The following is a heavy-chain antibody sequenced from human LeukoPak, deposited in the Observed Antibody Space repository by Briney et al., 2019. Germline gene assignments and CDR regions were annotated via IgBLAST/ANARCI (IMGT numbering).Heavy chain of an antibody. CDR3: ARGHYYDSSGYYYYDY. Sequence: ASVKVSCKASGGTFSSYAISWVRQAPGQGLEWMGGVIPIFGTANYAQKFQGRVTITTDESTSTAYMELSSLRSEDTAVYYCARGHYYDSSGYYYYDYWGQGTLVTVSS. J-gene: IGHJ4*02. V-gene: IGHV1-69*05. CDR1: GGTFSSYA. D-gene: IGHD3-22*01. CDR2: VIPIFGTA.